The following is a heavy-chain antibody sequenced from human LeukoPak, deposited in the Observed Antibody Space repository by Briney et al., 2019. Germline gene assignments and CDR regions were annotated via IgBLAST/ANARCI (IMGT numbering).Heavy chain of an antibody. Sequence: PGRSLKLSCAASGFTFSSSAMHWVRQAPGKGLEWVALISYDGSNKYYADSVKGRFTISRDNSKNTVYLQMNSLRAEDTAVYYCARGDCSGGSCYSGFFDYWGQGTLVTVSS. CDR2: ISYDGSNK. D-gene: IGHD2-15*01. CDR3: ARGDCSGGSCYSGFFDY. CDR1: GFTFSSSA. V-gene: IGHV3-30-3*01. J-gene: IGHJ4*02.